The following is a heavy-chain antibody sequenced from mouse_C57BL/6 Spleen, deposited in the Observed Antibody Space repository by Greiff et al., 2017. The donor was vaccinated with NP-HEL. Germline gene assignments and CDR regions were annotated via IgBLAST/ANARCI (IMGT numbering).Heavy chain of an antibody. Sequence: EAGGGLVQPKGSLKLSCAASGFSFNTYAMNWVRQAPGKGLEWVARIRSKSNNYATYYADSVKDRFTISRDDSESMLYLQMNNLKTEDTAMYYCVRHRTGTGDFAYWGQGTLVTVSA. CDR2: IRSKSNNYAT. CDR1: GFSFNTYA. J-gene: IGHJ3*01. V-gene: IGHV10-1*01. D-gene: IGHD4-1*01. CDR3: VRHRTGTGDFAY.